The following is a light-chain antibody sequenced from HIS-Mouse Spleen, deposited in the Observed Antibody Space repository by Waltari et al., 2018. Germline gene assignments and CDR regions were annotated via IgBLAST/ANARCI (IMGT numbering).Light chain of an antibody. CDR3: QQRSNWPT. CDR2: AAS. J-gene: IGKJ4*01. V-gene: IGKV3-11*01. CDR1: QSVSSY. Sequence: EIVLTQSPATLSLSPGERATLSCRASQSVSSYLAWYQQNPGQAPRPLIYAASNRATGIPARFSGSGSGTDFTLTISSLEPEDFAVYYCQQRSNWPTFGGGTKVEIK.